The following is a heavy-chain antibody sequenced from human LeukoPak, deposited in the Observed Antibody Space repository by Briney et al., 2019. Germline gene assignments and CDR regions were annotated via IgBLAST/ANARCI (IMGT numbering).Heavy chain of an antibody. CDR3: ASSGGSSGYYTSPLDH. V-gene: IGHV3-11*03. CDR1: GFTFSNYS. D-gene: IGHD3-3*01. Sequence: GGSLRLSCAASGFTFSNYSMSWVRQAPGKGLEWLSYISSSSSYTNYADSVKGRFTISRDNAKNSLYLQMNSLRAEDTAVYYCASSGGSSGYYTSPLDHWGQGTLVTVSS. J-gene: IGHJ4*02. CDR2: ISSSSSYT.